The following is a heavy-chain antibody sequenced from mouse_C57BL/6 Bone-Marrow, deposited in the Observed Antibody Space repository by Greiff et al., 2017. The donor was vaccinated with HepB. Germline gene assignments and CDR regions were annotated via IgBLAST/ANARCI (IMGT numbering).Heavy chain of an antibody. D-gene: IGHD3-2*02. CDR1: GYTFTSYW. CDR3: AREGRQLRPFAY. Sequence: QVQLKEPGAELVKPGASVKMSCKASGYTFTSYWITWVKQRPGQGLEWIGDIFPGSGSTNYNEKFKSKATLTVDTSSSTAYMQLSSLTSEDSAVYYCAREGRQLRPFAYWGQGTLVTVSA. J-gene: IGHJ3*01. V-gene: IGHV1-55*01. CDR2: IFPGSGST.